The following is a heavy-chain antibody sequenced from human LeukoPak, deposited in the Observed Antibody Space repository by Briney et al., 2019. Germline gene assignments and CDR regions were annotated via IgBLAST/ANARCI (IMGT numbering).Heavy chain of an antibody. CDR3: ARDRPYYDILTGPDY. J-gene: IGHJ4*02. Sequence: ASVKVSCKASGYTFTSYGISWVRQAPGQGLEWMGWISAYNGNTNYAQKLQGRVTMTTDTSTSTDYMELRSLRSDDTAVYYCARDRPYYDILTGPDYWGQRTLVTVSS. V-gene: IGHV1-18*01. CDR1: GYTFTSYG. D-gene: IGHD3-9*01. CDR2: ISAYNGNT.